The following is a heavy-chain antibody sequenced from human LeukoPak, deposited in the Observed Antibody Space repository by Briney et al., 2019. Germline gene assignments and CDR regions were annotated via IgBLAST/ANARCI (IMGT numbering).Heavy chain of an antibody. CDR2: IHYTCST. Sequence: KPSETLSLTCTVSGGSMSNYYGSWIRQPPGKGLEWIAYIHYTCSTYYNPSLKSRVTMSVDTSKNQFSLSLSSVTAADTAVYYCARHISGAATLDWGQGTLVTVSS. D-gene: IGHD3-3*02. J-gene: IGHJ1*01. CDR3: ARHISGAATLD. V-gene: IGHV4-59*08. CDR1: GGSMSNYY.